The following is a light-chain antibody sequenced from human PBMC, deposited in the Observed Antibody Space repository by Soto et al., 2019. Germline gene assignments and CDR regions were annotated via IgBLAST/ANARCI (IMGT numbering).Light chain of an antibody. V-gene: IGKV3-11*01. CDR1: QSVSRN. Sequence: EIVLTQSPATMSLSPGERATLSCRTSQSVSRNLAWNQQKPGQAPRLLIYDASQRATGIAARFSGSGSGTDFTLTISSLEPEDFALYYCQHRSNWPAFGGGTKVEIK. J-gene: IGKJ4*01. CDR2: DAS. CDR3: QHRSNWPA.